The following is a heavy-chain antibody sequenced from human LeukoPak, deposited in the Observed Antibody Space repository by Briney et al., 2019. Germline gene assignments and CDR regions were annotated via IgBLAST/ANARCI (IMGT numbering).Heavy chain of an antibody. CDR1: GYTFTAQY. CDR3: GRYPRSFSPPPFDY. D-gene: IGHD1-14*01. Sequence: ASVKVSCKASGYTFTAQYMHWVRQAPGQGLEWMGWINPNNGDTKYAQSFLGRVTITRDTSTTTAYMELSSLRSDDTAVYFCGRYPRSFSPPPFDYWGQGTLVTVSS. CDR2: INPNNGDT. V-gene: IGHV1-2*02. J-gene: IGHJ4*02.